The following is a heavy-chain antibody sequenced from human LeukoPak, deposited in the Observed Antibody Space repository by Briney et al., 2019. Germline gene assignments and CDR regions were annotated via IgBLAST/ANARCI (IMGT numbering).Heavy chain of an antibody. D-gene: IGHD2-15*01. V-gene: IGHV1-18*01. CDR3: ARDCSGGSCYDGVDY. CDR1: GYTFSIYG. J-gene: IGHJ4*02. Sequence: ASVKVSCKASGYTFSIYGITWVRQAPGQGLEWMGWISGYNGNIKYAQKVQGRVTMTTDTSTSTAYMELRSLRSDDTAVYYCARDCSGGSCYDGVDYWGQGTLVTV. CDR2: ISGYNGNI.